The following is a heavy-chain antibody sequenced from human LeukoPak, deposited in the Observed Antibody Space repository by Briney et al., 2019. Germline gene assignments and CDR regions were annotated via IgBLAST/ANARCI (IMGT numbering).Heavy chain of an antibody. CDR2: IYYSGST. CDR3: ARVAYQLPGTSGWFDP. D-gene: IGHD2-2*01. Sequence: PSETLSLTCTVSGGSISSYYWSWIRQPPGKGLEWIGYIYYSGSTNYNPSLKSRVTISVDTSKNQFSLKLSSVTAADTAVYYCARVAYQLPGTSGWFDPWGQGTLVTVSS. CDR1: GGSISSYY. J-gene: IGHJ5*02. V-gene: IGHV4-59*01.